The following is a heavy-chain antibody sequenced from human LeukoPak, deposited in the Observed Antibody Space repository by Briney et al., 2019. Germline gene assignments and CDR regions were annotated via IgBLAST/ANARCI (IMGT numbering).Heavy chain of an antibody. Sequence: GGSLRLSCAASGFTFDDHGMIWVRQAPGKGLEWVSGINWNGDSTAYADSVKGRFTISRDNSKNSLYLQMNSLRTEDTALYYCAKDMDGGGYWFDPWGQGTLVTVSS. V-gene: IGHV3-20*04. CDR3: AKDMDGGGYWFDP. CDR2: INWNGDST. J-gene: IGHJ5*02. CDR1: GFTFDDHG. D-gene: IGHD3-16*01.